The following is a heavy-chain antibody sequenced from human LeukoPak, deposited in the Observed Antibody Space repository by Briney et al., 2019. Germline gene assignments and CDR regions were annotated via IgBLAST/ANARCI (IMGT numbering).Heavy chain of an antibody. CDR3: ARDYYAAYYFDY. J-gene: IGHJ4*02. V-gene: IGHV3-30-3*01. CDR2: ISYDGSNK. CDR1: GFTFSSYA. Sequence: GGSLRLSCAASGFTFSSYAMHWVRQAPGKGLEWVAVISYDGSNKYYADSVKGRFTISRDNSKNTLYLQMNNLRAEDTAVYYCARDYYAAYYFDYWGQGTLVTVSS. D-gene: IGHD4/OR15-4a*01.